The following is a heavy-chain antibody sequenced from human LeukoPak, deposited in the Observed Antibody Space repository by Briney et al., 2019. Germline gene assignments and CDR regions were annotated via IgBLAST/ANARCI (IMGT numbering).Heavy chain of an antibody. D-gene: IGHD2/OR15-2a*01. CDR3: MSNYLQGGYYFNS. J-gene: IGHJ4*02. Sequence: PSETLSLTCTVSGGSISSYYWSWIRQPPGKGLEWIGYIYYSGSTNYNPSLKSRVTISVDTSENQFSLKLRSVTAADTAVYYCMSNYLQGGYYFNSWGQGTLVTVSS. CDR1: GGSISSYY. V-gene: IGHV4-59*08. CDR2: IYYSGST.